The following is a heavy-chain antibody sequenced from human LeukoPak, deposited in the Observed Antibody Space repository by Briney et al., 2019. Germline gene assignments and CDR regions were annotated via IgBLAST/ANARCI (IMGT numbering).Heavy chain of an antibody. V-gene: IGHV3-21*01. Sequence: GGSLRLSCVASGVTFSSYSMNWVRQAPGKGLDWVSYICSSSSYIYYADSVKGRFTISRDNAKNSLYLQMNSLRAEDTAVYYCARSPQLDYWGQGTLVTVSS. CDR1: GVTFSSYS. CDR3: ARSPQLDY. CDR2: ICSSSSYI. J-gene: IGHJ4*02.